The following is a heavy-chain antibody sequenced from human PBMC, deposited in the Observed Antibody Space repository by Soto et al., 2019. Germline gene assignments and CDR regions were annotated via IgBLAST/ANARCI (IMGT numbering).Heavy chain of an antibody. Sequence: SLKGSCKASGFIFTTYAINWVGQGPRQGPEWMGWISGYNGDTNTHYSQKFQGRVTMTTDMSTTTAYMELRSLRSDDTAVYYCARDNYVWPGYFFDNSGQGTLDTVSS. CDR3: ARDNYVWPGYFFDN. J-gene: IGHJ4*02. V-gene: IGHV1-18*01. CDR2: ISGYNGDT. D-gene: IGHD3-16*01. CDR1: GFIFTTYA.